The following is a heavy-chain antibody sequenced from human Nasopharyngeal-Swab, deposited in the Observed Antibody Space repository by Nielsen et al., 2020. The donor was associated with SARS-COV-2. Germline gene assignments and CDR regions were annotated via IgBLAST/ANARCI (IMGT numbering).Heavy chain of an antibody. CDR1: GFSLSTSGMC. CDR3: ARGSGGSCYSHSWFDP. J-gene: IGHJ5*02. V-gene: IGHV2-70*01. CDR2: IDWDDDK. D-gene: IGHD2-15*01. Sequence: SGPTLVKPTQTLTLTCTFSGFSLSTSGMCVSWIRQPPGKALEWLALIDWDDDKYYSTSLKTRLTISKDTSKNQVVLTMTNMDPVDTATYYCARGSGGSCYSHSWFDPWGQGTLVTVSS.